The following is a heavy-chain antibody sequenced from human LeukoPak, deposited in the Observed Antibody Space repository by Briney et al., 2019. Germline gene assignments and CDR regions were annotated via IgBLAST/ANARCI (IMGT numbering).Heavy chain of an antibody. J-gene: IGHJ5*02. CDR3: AREYCSGGRCYPNYFDP. V-gene: IGHV3-7*04. CDR1: GFTFSSNW. Sequence: QPGGSLRLSCAASGFTFSSNWMSWVRQAPGKGLELVANIKQDGSEIFYVDSLKGRFTISRDNAKNSLYLQMNSLRAEDTAVYYCAREYCSGGRCYPNYFDPWGQGTLVTVPS. D-gene: IGHD2-15*01. CDR2: IKQDGSEI.